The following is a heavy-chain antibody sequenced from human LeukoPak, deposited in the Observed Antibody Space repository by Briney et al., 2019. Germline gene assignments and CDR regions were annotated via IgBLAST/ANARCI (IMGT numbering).Heavy chain of an antibody. Sequence: PGGSLRLSCAASGFTFTGYEMNWVRQAPGKGLEWVSSISSTGSTMYYADSVKGRFTTSRDNAKNSLYLQMNSLRAEDTSVYYCARAAYMVRGDIITPPFDYWGQGALVTVSS. CDR1: GFTFTGYE. V-gene: IGHV3-48*03. J-gene: IGHJ4*02. CDR3: ARAAYMVRGDIITPPFDY. D-gene: IGHD3-10*01. CDR2: ISSTGSTM.